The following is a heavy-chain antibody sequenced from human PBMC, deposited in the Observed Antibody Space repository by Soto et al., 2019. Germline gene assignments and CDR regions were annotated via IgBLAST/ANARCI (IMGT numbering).Heavy chain of an antibody. D-gene: IGHD3-9*01. CDR3: AKDLTHDILTGYFYYYYYGMDV. CDR2: ISGSGGST. Sequence: PGGSLRLSCAASGFTFSSYAMGWVRQAPGKGLEWVSAISGSGGSTYYADSVKGRFTISRDNSKNTLYLQMNSLRAEDTAVYYCAKDLTHDILTGYFYYYYYGMDVWGQGTTVTVSS. V-gene: IGHV3-23*01. J-gene: IGHJ6*02. CDR1: GFTFSSYA.